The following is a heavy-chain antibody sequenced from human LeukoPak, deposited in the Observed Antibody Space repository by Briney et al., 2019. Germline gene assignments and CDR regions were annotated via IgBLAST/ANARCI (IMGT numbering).Heavy chain of an antibody. J-gene: IGHJ1*01. CDR1: GYTFTSYW. V-gene: IGHV5-51*01. Sequence: GESLKISCKGSGYTFTSYWIGWVRQMSGKGLEWMGIIYPGDSDTRYSPSFQGQVTISADKSISTAYLQWSSLKASDTAIYYCARQTDEYFQHWGQGTLVTVSS. CDR3: ARQTDEYFQH. CDR2: IYPGDSDT.